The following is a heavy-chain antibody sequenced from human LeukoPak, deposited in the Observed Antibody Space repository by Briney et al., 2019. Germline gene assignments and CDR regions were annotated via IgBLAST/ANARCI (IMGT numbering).Heavy chain of an antibody. CDR1: GYTPTELS. J-gene: IGHJ5*02. CDR2: FDPEDGET. Sequence: GASVKVSCKVSGYTPTELSMHWVRQAPGRGLEWMGGFDPEDGETIYAQKFQGRVTMTEDTSTDTAYMELSSLRSEDTAVYYCATDRWYYDSSGQNLKNWFDPWGQGTLVTVSS. D-gene: IGHD3-22*01. V-gene: IGHV1-24*01. CDR3: ATDRWYYDSSGQNLKNWFDP.